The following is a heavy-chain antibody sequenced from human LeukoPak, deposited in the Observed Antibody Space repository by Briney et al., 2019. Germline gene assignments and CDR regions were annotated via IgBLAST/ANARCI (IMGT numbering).Heavy chain of an antibody. V-gene: IGHV1-2*02. Sequence: ASVKVSCKASGYTFTGYYMHWVRQAPGQGLEWMGWINPNSGGTNYAQKFQGRVTMTRGTSISTAYMELNSLRAEDTAVYYCAKLLYSYGYVAFDYWGQGTLVTVSS. CDR2: INPNSGGT. CDR1: GYTFTGYY. J-gene: IGHJ4*02. D-gene: IGHD5-18*01. CDR3: AKLLYSYGYVAFDY.